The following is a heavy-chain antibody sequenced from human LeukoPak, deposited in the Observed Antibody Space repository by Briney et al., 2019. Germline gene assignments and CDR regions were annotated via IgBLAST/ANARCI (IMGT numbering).Heavy chain of an antibody. CDR2: ISAYNGNT. D-gene: IGHD6-19*01. CDR1: GYTFTNYG. Sequence: ASVKVSCKASGYTFTNYGISWVRQAPGQGLEWMGWISAYNGNTNYAQKFQGGVTMTTDTSTTTAYMEVKSLRSDDTAVFYCARDGGYSSGSSDYWGQGTLVTVSS. J-gene: IGHJ4*02. V-gene: IGHV1-18*01. CDR3: ARDGGYSSGSSDY.